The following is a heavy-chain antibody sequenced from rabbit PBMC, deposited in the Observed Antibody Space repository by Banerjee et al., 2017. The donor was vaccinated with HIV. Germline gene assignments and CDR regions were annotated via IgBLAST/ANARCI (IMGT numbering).Heavy chain of an antibody. CDR2: IYVGSSGST. Sequence: QEQLEESGGGLVKPEGSLTLTCKASGFSFSNKYVMCWVRQAPGKGLEWIACIYVGSSGSTWYASWVNGRFTITKTSSTTVTLQMTSLTAADTATYFCARDLAGVIGWNFNLWGQGTLVTVS. J-gene: IGHJ4*01. V-gene: IGHV1S45*01. D-gene: IGHD4-1*01. CDR1: GFSFSNKYV. CDR3: ARDLAGVIGWNFNL.